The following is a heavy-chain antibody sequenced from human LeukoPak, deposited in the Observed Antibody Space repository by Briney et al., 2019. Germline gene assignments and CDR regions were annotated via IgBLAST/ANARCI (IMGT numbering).Heavy chain of an antibody. CDR3: ARGRVYGSGSYYPPDAFDI. Sequence: ASVKVSCKASGYTFTSYGISWVRQAPGQGREWMGWISAYNGNTNYAQKLQGRVTMATDTSTSTAYMELRSLRSDDTAVYYCARGRVYGSGSYYPPDAFDIWGQGTMVTVSS. CDR1: GYTFTSYG. J-gene: IGHJ3*02. D-gene: IGHD3-10*01. CDR2: ISAYNGNT. V-gene: IGHV1-18*01.